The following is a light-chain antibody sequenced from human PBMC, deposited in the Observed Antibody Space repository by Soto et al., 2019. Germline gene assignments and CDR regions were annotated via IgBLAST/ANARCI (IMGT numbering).Light chain of an antibody. CDR1: HSFSSSY. Sequence: EIVLTQSPGTLSLSPGERATLSCRASHSFSSSYLAWYQQKPGQAPRLLIYGTSSRATGIPEGFSGSGSGTDFTLTISRLDPEDFGVYYCQHHAGSPAFGQGTKVEL. J-gene: IGKJ1*01. CDR2: GTS. CDR3: QHHAGSPA. V-gene: IGKV3-20*01.